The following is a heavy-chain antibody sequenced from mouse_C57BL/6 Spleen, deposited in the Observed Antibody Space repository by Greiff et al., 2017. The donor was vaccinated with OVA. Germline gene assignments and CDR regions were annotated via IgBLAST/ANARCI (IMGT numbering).Heavy chain of an antibody. Sequence: DVMLVESGGDLVKPGGSLKLSCAASGFTFSSYGMSWVRQTPDKRLEWVATISSGGSYTYYPDSVKGRFTISRYNAKNTLYLQMSSLKSEDTAMYYFARHLYDGYYVLVDYWGQGTTRTVSS. J-gene: IGHJ2*01. CDR3: ARHLYDGYYVLVDY. D-gene: IGHD2-3*01. V-gene: IGHV5-6*02. CDR2: ISSGGSYT. CDR1: GFTFSSYG.